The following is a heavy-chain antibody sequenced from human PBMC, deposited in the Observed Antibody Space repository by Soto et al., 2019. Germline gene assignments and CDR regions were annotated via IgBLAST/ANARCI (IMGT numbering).Heavy chain of an antibody. V-gene: IGHV3-21*01. J-gene: IGHJ4*02. CDR1: GFTFSSYS. Sequence: GGSLRLSCAASGFTFSSYSMNWVRQAPGKGLEWVSSISSSSSYIYYADSVKGRFTISRDNAKNSLYLQMNSLRAEDTAVYYCARDPPSSGLFDYWGPGTLVTVSS. D-gene: IGHD3-3*01. CDR3: ARDPPSSGLFDY. CDR2: ISSSSSYI.